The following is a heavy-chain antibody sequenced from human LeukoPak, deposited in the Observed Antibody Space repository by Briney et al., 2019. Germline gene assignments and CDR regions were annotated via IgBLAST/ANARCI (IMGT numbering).Heavy chain of an antibody. CDR1: GFTFSGYG. CDR2: IWYDGSNK. V-gene: IGHV3-33*01. Sequence: PGRSLRLSCAASGFTFSGYGMHWVRQAPGKGLEWVAVIWYDGSNKYYADSVKGRFTISRDNSKNTLYLQMNSLRAEDTAVYYCARGWDIVVVPAANDAFDIWGQGTMVTVSS. CDR3: ARGWDIVVVPAANDAFDI. D-gene: IGHD2-2*01. J-gene: IGHJ3*02.